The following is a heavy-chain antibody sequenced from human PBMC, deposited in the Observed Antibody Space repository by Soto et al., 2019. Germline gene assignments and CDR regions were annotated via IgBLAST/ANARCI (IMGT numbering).Heavy chain of an antibody. CDR2: MNPDDGNT. D-gene: IGHD2-15*01. CDR1: GYTFTSYG. V-gene: IGHV1-18*01. J-gene: IGHJ4*02. Sequence: QVQLEQSGAEVKKPAASVKVSCEASGYTFTSYGISWVRQAPGQGLEWMGWMNPDDGNTNLAQDLQGRVTMTADTPTTTAYVELRNLRSDDTAVYYCGRGGVASYVDYWGRGTLVTVS. CDR3: GRGGVASYVDY.